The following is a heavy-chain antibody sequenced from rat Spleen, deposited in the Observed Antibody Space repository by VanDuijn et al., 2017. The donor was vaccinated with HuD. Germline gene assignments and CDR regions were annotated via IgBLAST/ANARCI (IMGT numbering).Heavy chain of an antibody. J-gene: IGHJ3*01. CDR3: ARGRVYDWFAY. CDR2: IRSGGST. D-gene: IGHD1-4*01. Sequence: QVQLKETGPGLVQPTQTLSITCTVSGFSLTSYYMQWVRQTPGKGLEWMGFIRSGGSTEYNSEFKSRLSISRDTSKNQVFLKMNSLKTEDTGVYYCARGRVYDWFAYWGQGTLVTVSS. CDR1: GFSLTSYY. V-gene: IGHV2-65*01.